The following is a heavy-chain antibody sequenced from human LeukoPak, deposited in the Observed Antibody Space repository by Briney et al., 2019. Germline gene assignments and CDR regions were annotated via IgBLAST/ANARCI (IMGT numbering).Heavy chain of an antibody. CDR2: TNRDATNT. CDR3: ARAAYSNGWDF. J-gene: IGHJ4*02. D-gene: IGHD6-19*01. CDR1: GFTFSSYW. V-gene: IGHV3-74*01. Sequence: GGSLRLTCAASGFTFSSYWMVWVRHAPGKGLVWVSHTNRDATNTNYTDSVKGRFTISRDNAKNTLYLQMNSLRAEDTAVYYCARAAYSNGWDFWGQGTLVTVSS.